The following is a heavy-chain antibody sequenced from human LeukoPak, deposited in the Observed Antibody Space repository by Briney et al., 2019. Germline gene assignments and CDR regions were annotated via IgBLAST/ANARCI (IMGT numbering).Heavy chain of an antibody. D-gene: IGHD4-23*01. CDR3: ARHGDGGPAEYFRH. CDR1: GGSISSGIYY. V-gene: IGHV4-39*01. Sequence: SETLSLTCTVSGGSISSGIYYWAWIRQPPGKGLEWIGSIYYRGNTYYNPSLKGRVTLSVDTSKNQFSLNLSSVTAADTAVYYCARHGDGGPAEYFRHWGQGTLVTVSS. CDR2: IYYRGNT. J-gene: IGHJ1*01.